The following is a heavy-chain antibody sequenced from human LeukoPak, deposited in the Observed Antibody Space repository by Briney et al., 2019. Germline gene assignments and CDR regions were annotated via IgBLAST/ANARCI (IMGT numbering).Heavy chain of an antibody. V-gene: IGHV1-18*01. Sequence: ASVKVSCKASGYTFTSYFISWVRQAPEQGLEWMGWISVNNANANYAQKFQGRVTMTTDTSTSTAYIELRSLKSDDTALYYCARASVSSTVVPADYWGQGTLVTVSS. CDR1: GYTFTSYF. CDR3: ARASVSSTVVPADY. J-gene: IGHJ4*02. CDR2: ISVNNANA. D-gene: IGHD2-2*01.